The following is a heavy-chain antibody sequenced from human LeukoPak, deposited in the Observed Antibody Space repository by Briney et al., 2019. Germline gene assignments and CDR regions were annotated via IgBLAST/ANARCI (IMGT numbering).Heavy chain of an antibody. Sequence: PSETLSLTCTVSGGSISSYYWSWIRQPPGKGLEWIGYIYYRGSTNYNPSLKSRVTISVDTSKNQFPLELNSVTAADTAVYYCARHGGQWPNYFDYWGQGTLVTVSS. D-gene: IGHD6-19*01. CDR1: GGSISSYY. J-gene: IGHJ4*02. CDR3: ARHGGQWPNYFDY. CDR2: IYYRGST. V-gene: IGHV4-59*08.